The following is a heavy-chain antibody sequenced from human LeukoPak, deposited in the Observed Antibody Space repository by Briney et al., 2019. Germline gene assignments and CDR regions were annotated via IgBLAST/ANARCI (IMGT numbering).Heavy chain of an antibody. V-gene: IGHV4-39*01. D-gene: IGHD3/OR15-3a*01. J-gene: IGHJ4*02. CDR3: ASETFWSGIRLIDY. CDR2: IYYSGST. Sequence: NPSETLSLTCTVSGGSISSTTYYWGWIRQPPGKGLEWIASIYYSGSTYYNPSLKSRVAISVDTSKNQFSLKLRSVTAADTAVYYCASETFWSGIRLIDYWGQGTLVTVSS. CDR1: GGSISSTTYY.